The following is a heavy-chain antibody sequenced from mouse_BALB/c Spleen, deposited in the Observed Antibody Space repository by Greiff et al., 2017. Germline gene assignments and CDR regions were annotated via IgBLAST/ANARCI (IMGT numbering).Heavy chain of an antibody. CDR1: GYTFTDYV. Sequence: QVQLKESGPELVKPGASVKMSCKASGYTFTDYVISWVKQRTGQGLEWIGEIYPGSGSTYYNEKFKGKATLTADKSSNTAYMQLSSLTSEDSAVYFCATYYYGSRASFAYWGQGTLVTVSA. CDR3: ATYYYGSRASFAY. J-gene: IGHJ3*01. CDR2: IYPGSGST. D-gene: IGHD1-1*01. V-gene: IGHV1-77*01.